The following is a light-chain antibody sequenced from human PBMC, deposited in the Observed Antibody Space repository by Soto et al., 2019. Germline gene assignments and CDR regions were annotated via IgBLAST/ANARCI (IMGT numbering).Light chain of an antibody. CDR2: DDD. V-gene: IGLV1-51*01. Sequence: GQRVTISCSGSSSNIGGNSVSWYQQLPGTAPKLLIYDDDKRPSGIPDRFSGSKSGTSATLGITGFQTGDEADYYCGSWDSSLSAYVFGTGTKVTVL. CDR3: GSWDSSLSAYV. J-gene: IGLJ1*01. CDR1: SSNIGGNS.